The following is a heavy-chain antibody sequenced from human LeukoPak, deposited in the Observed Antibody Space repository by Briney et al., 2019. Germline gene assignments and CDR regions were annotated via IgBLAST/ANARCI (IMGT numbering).Heavy chain of an antibody. J-gene: IGHJ4*02. CDR3: AREETLMGLCSSTSCPFDY. D-gene: IGHD2-2*01. CDR1: GGSISSSSYY. Sequence: KTSETLSLTCTVSGGSISSSSYYWGWIRQPPGKGLEWIGSIYYSGSTYYNPSLKSRVTISVDTSKNQFSLKLSSVTAADTAVYYCAREETLMGLCSSTSCPFDYWGQGTLVTVSS. CDR2: IYYSGST. V-gene: IGHV4-39*02.